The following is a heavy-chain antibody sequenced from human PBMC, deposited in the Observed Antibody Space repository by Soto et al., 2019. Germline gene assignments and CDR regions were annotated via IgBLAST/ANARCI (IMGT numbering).Heavy chain of an antibody. J-gene: IGHJ6*02. D-gene: IGHD3-3*01. Sequence: ASVKVSCKASGYTFTSYGISWVRQAPGQGLEWMGWISAYNGNTNYAQKLQGRVTMTTDTSTSTAYMELRSLRSDDTAVYYCARLGERYYDFWSGYSPAYCYGMDVWGQGTTVTVSS. CDR3: ARLGERYYDFWSGYSPAYCYGMDV. CDR1: GYTFTSYG. CDR2: ISAYNGNT. V-gene: IGHV1-18*01.